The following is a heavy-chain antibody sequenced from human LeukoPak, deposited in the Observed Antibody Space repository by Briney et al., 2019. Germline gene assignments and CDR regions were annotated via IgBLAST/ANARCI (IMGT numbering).Heavy chain of an antibody. V-gene: IGHV1-8*03. J-gene: IGHJ5*02. Sequence: GASVKVSCTASGYTFTSYDINWVRQATGQGLEWMGWMNPNSGNTGYAQKFQGRVTITADKSTSTAYMELSSLRSEDTAVYYCARARDEYYDILTGSAVAWFDPWGQGTLVTVSS. D-gene: IGHD3-9*01. CDR2: MNPNSGNT. CDR1: GYTFTSYD. CDR3: ARARDEYYDILTGSAVAWFDP.